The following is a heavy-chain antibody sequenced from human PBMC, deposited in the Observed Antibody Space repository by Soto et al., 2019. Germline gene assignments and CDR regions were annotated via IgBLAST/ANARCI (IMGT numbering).Heavy chain of an antibody. CDR3: HIPAHRGYYYYGMDV. Sequence: ASVKVSCKVSGYTLTELSMHWLRQAPGKGLEWMGGFDPEDGETIYAQKFQGRVTMTEDTSTDTAYMELSSLRSEDTAVYYCHIPAHRGYYYYGMDVWGQGTTVTVSS. CDR2: FDPEDGET. V-gene: IGHV1-24*01. J-gene: IGHJ6*02. CDR1: GYTLTELS.